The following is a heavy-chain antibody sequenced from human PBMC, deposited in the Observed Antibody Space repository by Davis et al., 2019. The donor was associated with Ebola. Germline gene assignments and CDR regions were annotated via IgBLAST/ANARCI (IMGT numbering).Heavy chain of an antibody. D-gene: IGHD6-19*01. V-gene: IGHV3-48*03. CDR2: ISRSGNTA. Sequence: GESLKISCSSSEFSLSDYEMNWVRQAPGKGLEWISYISRSGNTAYYAESVKGRFTISRDNGKKSLFLQMNSLRVEDTALYYCAKTDTAVAGYFYFGMDVWGQGTTVTVSS. CDR3: AKTDTAVAGYFYFGMDV. CDR1: EFSLSDYE. J-gene: IGHJ6*02.